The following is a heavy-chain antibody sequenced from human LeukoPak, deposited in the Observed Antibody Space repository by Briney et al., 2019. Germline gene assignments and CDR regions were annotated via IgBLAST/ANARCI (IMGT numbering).Heavy chain of an antibody. CDR2: ISYDGSNK. CDR3: ARDPTLVVVPAATDFDY. CDR1: GFTFSSYA. Sequence: PGGSLRLSCAASGFTFSSYAMHWVRQAPGKGLEWVAVISYDGSNKYYADSVKGRFTISRDNSKNTLYLQMNSLRAEDTAVYYCARDPTLVVVPAATDFDYWGQGTPVTVSS. D-gene: IGHD2-2*01. J-gene: IGHJ4*02. V-gene: IGHV3-30-3*01.